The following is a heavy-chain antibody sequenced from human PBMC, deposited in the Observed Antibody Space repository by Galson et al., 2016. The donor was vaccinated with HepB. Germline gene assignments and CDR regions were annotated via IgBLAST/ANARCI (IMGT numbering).Heavy chain of an antibody. J-gene: IGHJ4*02. V-gene: IGHV3-7*01. D-gene: IGHD3-16*01. Sequence: SLRLSCAASGLNFWTYWMTWVRQAPGKGPEWVASISHDGHDQRYVDSVKGRFTISRDNARNSLYLQMNSLRVDDTAVYYCAQYGGLADSWGQGTLVTVSS. CDR2: ISHDGHDQ. CDR1: GLNFWTYW. CDR3: AQYGGLADS.